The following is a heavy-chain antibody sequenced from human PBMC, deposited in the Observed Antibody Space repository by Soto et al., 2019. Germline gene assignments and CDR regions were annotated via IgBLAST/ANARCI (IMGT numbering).Heavy chain of an antibody. V-gene: IGHV1-69*01. CDR3: TRGQASDV. CDR2: FMPIIGSA. CDR1: RGSFSSFV. J-gene: IGHJ3*01. Sequence: QVQLVQSGAEVKKPGSSVKVSCKASRGSFSSFVISWVRQAPGQGFEWLGGFMPIIGSANYAQNFQGRLTINADESTNIAYIELSSLRSEDTAVYYCTRGQASDVWGQGTMVTVSS.